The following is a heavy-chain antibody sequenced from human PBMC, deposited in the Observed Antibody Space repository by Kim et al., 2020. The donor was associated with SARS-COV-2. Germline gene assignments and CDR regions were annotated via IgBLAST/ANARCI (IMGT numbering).Heavy chain of an antibody. D-gene: IGHD3-3*01. V-gene: IGHV4-59*01. Sequence: SETLSLTCTVSGGSISSYYWSWIRQPPGKGLEWIGYIYYSGSTNYNPSLKSRVTISVDTSKNQFSLKLSSVTAAGTAVYYCARDKVGVPFDPWGQGTLVTVSS. CDR3: ARDKVGVPFDP. CDR2: IYYSGST. J-gene: IGHJ5*02. CDR1: GGSISSYY.